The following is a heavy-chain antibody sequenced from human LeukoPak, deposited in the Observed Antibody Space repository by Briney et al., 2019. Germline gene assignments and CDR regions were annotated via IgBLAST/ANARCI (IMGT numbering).Heavy chain of an antibody. J-gene: IGHJ4*02. V-gene: IGHV3-23*01. Sequence: GGSLRLSCAASGFTFSSYAMSWVRQAPGKGLEWVSAISGSGGSTYYADSVKGRFTISRDNSKNTLYLQMNSLRAEDTAVYYCAKDLSNGFWSGSTVDYWGQGTLVTVSS. CDR1: GFTFSSYA. CDR3: AKDLSNGFWSGSTVDY. D-gene: IGHD3-3*01. CDR2: ISGSGGST.